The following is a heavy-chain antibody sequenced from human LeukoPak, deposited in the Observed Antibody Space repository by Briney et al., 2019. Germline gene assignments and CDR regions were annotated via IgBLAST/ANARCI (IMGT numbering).Heavy chain of an antibody. CDR2: IDPNDSYN. V-gene: IGHV5-10-1*01. CDR1: GYTFTSYW. Sequence: GESLKISCKGSGYTFTSYWIHWVRQMPGKGLEWMGRIDPNDSYNDYSPSFQGHIAISADKSITTAYLQWSSLMASDTAMYYCATVPTAGGAPDDYRGQGTLVTVSS. J-gene: IGHJ4*02. CDR3: ATVPTAGGAPDDY. D-gene: IGHD2-2*01.